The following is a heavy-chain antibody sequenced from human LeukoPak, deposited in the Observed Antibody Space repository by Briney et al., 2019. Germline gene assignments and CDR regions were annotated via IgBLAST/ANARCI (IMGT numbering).Heavy chain of an antibody. Sequence: GGSLRLSCAASTFTFSNASMSWVRQAPGKELEGGGRIKSKSDGGTTDYAAPVKGRFTISRDDSKNTLYLQMNSLKTEDTAVYYCTTAPRGYCSGGSCSYAFDIWGQGTMVTVSS. CDR3: TTAPRGYCSGGSCSYAFDI. V-gene: IGHV3-15*01. CDR1: TFTFSNAS. D-gene: IGHD2-15*01. J-gene: IGHJ3*02. CDR2: IKSKSDGGTT.